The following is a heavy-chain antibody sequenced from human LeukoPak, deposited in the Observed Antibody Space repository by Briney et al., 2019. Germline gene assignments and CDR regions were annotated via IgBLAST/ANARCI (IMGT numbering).Heavy chain of an antibody. D-gene: IGHD1-26*01. J-gene: IGHJ6*03. CDR3: ARGPPSLWEGGSYYYYMDV. Sequence: GASVKVSCKASGYIFTDYYMHWVRQAPGQELGWMGRINPNSGGTNYAQKFQGRVTITADKSTSTAYMELSSLRSEDTAVYYCARGPPSLWEGGSYYYYMDVWGKGTTVTVSS. CDR1: GYIFTDYY. CDR2: INPNSGGT. V-gene: IGHV1/OR15-1*04.